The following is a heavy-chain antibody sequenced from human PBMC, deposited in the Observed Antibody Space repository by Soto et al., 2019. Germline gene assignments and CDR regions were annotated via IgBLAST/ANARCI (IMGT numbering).Heavy chain of an antibody. Sequence: GGSLRLSCVASGFTFSSYAMHWVRQAPGKGLEWVAVISYDGSNKYYADSVKGRFTISRDNSKNTVFLQMNSLRAEDTAVYYCAITGAGYYIVWGQGTPVTVSS. CDR3: AITGAGYYIV. CDR1: GFTFSSYA. D-gene: IGHD3-3*01. J-gene: IGHJ4*02. CDR2: ISYDGSNK. V-gene: IGHV3-30*14.